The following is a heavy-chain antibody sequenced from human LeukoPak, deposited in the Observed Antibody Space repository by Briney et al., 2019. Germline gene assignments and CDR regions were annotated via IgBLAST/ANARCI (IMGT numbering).Heavy chain of an antibody. D-gene: IGHD3-10*01. CDR1: GYTFTSYG. CDR2: ISAYNGNT. V-gene: IGHV1-18*04. J-gene: IGHJ4*02. CDR3: ARPYGSGSYYNSPLDY. Sequence: ASVKVSCKASGYTFTSYGISWVRQAPGQGLEWMGWISAYNGNTNYAQRLQGRVTMTTDTSTSTAYMELRSLRSDGTAVYYCARPYGSGSYYNSPLDYWGQGTLVTVSS.